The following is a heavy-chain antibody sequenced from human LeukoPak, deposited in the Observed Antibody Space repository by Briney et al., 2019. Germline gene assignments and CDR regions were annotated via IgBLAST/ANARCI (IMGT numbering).Heavy chain of an antibody. Sequence: ASVKVSCKASGYTFTGYYMHWVRQAPGQGLEWMGWINPNSGGTNYAQKFQGRVTMTRDTSISTAYMELSRLRSDDTAVYYCARDNLAIGNAFDIWGQGTMVTVYS. CDR3: ARDNLAIGNAFDI. V-gene: IGHV1-2*02. J-gene: IGHJ3*02. D-gene: IGHD1-14*01. CDR1: GYTFTGYY. CDR2: INPNSGGT.